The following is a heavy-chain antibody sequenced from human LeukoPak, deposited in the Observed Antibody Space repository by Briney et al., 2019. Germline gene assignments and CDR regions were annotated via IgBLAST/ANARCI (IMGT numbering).Heavy chain of an antibody. D-gene: IGHD6-19*01. J-gene: IGHJ5*02. CDR1: GGSISSSNW. CDR3: ARRVGWYPLGWFDP. CDR2: IYHSGST. Sequence: SGTLSLTCAVSGGSISSSNWWSWVRQPPGKGLEWIGEIYHSGSTNYNPSLKSRVTISVDTSKNQFSLKLSSVTAADTAVYYCARRVGWYPLGWFDPWGQGTLVTVSS. V-gene: IGHV4-4*02.